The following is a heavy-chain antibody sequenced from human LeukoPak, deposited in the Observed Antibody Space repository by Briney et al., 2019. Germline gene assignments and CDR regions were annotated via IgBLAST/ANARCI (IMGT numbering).Heavy chain of an antibody. V-gene: IGHV3-23*01. D-gene: IGHD1-26*01. CDR1: GFTFSSYA. J-gene: IGHJ5*02. CDR3: AKACPPIVGATTGWFDP. CDR2: ISGSGGST. Sequence: GGSLRLSCAASGFTFSSYAMGWVRQAPGKGLEWVSAISGSGGSTYYADSVKGRFTISRDNSKNTLYLQMNSLRAEDTAVYYCAKACPPIVGATTGWFDPRGQGTLVTVSS.